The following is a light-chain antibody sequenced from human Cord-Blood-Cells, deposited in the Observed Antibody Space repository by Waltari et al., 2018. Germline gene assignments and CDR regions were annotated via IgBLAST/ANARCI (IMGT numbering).Light chain of an antibody. Sequence: DIQMTQSPSSLSASVVYRVTITCRASQSISSYLNWYQQKPGKAPKLLIYAASSLQSGVPSRFSGSGSGTDFTLTISSLQPEDFATYYCQQSYSTPGTFGQGTKVEIK. CDR2: AAS. CDR3: QQSYSTPGT. J-gene: IGKJ1*01. V-gene: IGKV1-39*01. CDR1: QSISSY.